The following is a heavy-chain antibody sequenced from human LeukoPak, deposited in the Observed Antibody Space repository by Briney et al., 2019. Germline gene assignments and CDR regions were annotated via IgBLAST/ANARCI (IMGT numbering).Heavy chain of an antibody. Sequence: SETLSLTCTVSGGSISSYYWSWIRQPPGKGLEWIGDIHYSGSTNYNPSLESRVTMSLDTSKNQFSLKLSSVTAADTAVYYCARDENGYVWGSFRAWGQGTLVTVSS. V-gene: IGHV4-59*12. CDR3: ARDENGYVWGSFRA. D-gene: IGHD3-16*02. J-gene: IGHJ5*02. CDR1: GGSISSYY. CDR2: IHYSGST.